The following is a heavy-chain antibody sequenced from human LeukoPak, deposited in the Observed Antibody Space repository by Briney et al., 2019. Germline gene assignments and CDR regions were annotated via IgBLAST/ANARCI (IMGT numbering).Heavy chain of an antibody. J-gene: IGHJ1*01. CDR3: ASFIAARSFSFQH. D-gene: IGHD6-6*01. V-gene: IGHV1-69*05. Sequence: ASVKVSCKASGGTFSSYAISWVRQAPGQGLEWMGGIIPIFGTANYAQKFQGRVTITTDESTSTAYMELSSLRSEDTAVYYCASFIAARSFSFQHWGQGTLVTVSS. CDR2: IIPIFGTA. CDR1: GGTFSSYA.